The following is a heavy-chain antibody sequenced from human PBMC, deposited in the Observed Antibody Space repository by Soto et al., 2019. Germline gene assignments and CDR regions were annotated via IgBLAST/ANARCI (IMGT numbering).Heavy chain of an antibody. V-gene: IGHV3-53*01. CDR2: LYSGGCT. CDR1: GFTDSGNY. J-gene: IGHJ6*02. Sequence: GGSLRLSCAASGFTDSGNYMTWVRQAPGKGLERVSLLYSGGCTYSADSVKGRFTISRDNSKNTLYLQMNSLRAEDTAVYYCAKGGSTIRYPYYYGMYVWGQGTTVTVSS. CDR3: AKGGSTIRYPYYYGMYV. D-gene: IGHD2-2*01.